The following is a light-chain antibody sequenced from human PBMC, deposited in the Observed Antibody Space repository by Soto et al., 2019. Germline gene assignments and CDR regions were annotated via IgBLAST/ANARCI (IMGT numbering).Light chain of an antibody. Sequence: EIVLTQSPGTLSLSPGDRATLSCRASQSVSSNSLAWYQQKPGQAPRLLIYGASSRATGIPDRFSGSGSGTDFTLTISRLEPEDFAVYYCQQYGSSRWTFGQGTKVEIK. V-gene: IGKV3-20*01. J-gene: IGKJ1*01. CDR2: GAS. CDR1: QSVSSNS. CDR3: QQYGSSRWT.